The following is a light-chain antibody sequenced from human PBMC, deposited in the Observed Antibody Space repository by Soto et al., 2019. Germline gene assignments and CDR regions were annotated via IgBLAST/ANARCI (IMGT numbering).Light chain of an antibody. Sequence: QSVLTQPASVSGSPGQSITISCTGTSSDVGGDHYVSWYQQHPGKAPKLMIYDVSNRPSGVSNRFSGSKSGNTASLTISGLQAEYEADYYCSSYTSSSTLMVFGGGTKLTVL. CDR3: SSYTSSSTLMV. V-gene: IGLV2-14*01. J-gene: IGLJ2*01. CDR2: DVS. CDR1: SSDVGGDHY.